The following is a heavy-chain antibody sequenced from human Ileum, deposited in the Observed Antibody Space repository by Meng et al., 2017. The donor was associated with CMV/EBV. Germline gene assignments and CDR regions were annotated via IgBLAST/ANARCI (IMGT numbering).Heavy chain of an antibody. CDR3: AREFWDGSCSSTSCYPRYFDL. CDR1: TGYY. CDR2: INPNSGGT. Sequence: TGYYMHWVRQAPGQGLEWMGWINPNSGGTNYAQKFQGRVTMTRDTSISTAYMELSRLRSDDTAVYYCAREFWDGSCSSTSCYPRYFDLWGRGTLVTVSS. D-gene: IGHD2-2*01. V-gene: IGHV1-2*02. J-gene: IGHJ2*01.